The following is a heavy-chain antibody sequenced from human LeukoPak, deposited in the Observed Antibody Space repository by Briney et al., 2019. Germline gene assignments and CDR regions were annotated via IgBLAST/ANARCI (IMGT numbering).Heavy chain of an antibody. D-gene: IGHD3-10*01. J-gene: IGHJ4*02. V-gene: IGHV1-8*01. CDR1: GYTFTSYD. Sequence: ASVTVSCKASGYTFTSYDINWVRQAPGQGLEWMGWMNPNSGNTGYAQKFQGRVTMTRNTSISTAYMELSSLRSEDTAVYYCARGPRAGSGSSTFDYWGQGTLVTVSS. CDR2: MNPNSGNT. CDR3: ARGPRAGSGSSTFDY.